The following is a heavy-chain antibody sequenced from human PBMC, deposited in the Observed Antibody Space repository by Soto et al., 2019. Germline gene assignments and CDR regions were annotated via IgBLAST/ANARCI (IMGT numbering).Heavy chain of an antibody. CDR3: ARDMITFGGVIPRHAFDI. J-gene: IGHJ3*02. V-gene: IGHV4-31*03. Sequence: PSETLSLNCTVSVGSISSGGYYWSWIRQHPGKGLEWIGYIYYSGSTYYNPSLKSRVTISVDTSKNQFSLKLSSVTAADTAVYYCARDMITFGGVIPRHAFDIWGQGTMVTVSS. D-gene: IGHD3-16*02. CDR1: VGSISSGGYY. CDR2: IYYSGST.